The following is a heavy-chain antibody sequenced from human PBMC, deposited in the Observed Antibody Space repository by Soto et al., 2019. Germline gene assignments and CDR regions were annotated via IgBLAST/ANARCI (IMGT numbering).Heavy chain of an antibody. Sequence: PGGSLRLSCSASGFTFKRHCMHWARQVPGKGLVWVSRINNDGSSTSYADSVKGRFTISRDNAKNTLYLQMNSLRAEDTAVYYSARDPAYYFDYWGQGTLVTVSS. CDR1: GFTFKRHC. V-gene: IGHV3-74*01. J-gene: IGHJ4*02. CDR2: INNDGSST. CDR3: ARDPAYYFDY.